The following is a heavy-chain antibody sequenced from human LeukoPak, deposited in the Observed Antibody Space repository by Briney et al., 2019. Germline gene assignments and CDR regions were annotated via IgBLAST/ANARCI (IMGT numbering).Heavy chain of an antibody. Sequence: ASVNVSCKASGGTFSSYAISWVRQAPGQGLEWMGRIIPILGIANYAQKFQGRVTITADKSTSTAYMELSSLRSEDTAVYYCARGPGLYYYDSSGYSDWYFDLWGRGTLVTVSS. CDR1: GGTFSSYA. CDR2: IIPILGIA. V-gene: IGHV1-69*04. J-gene: IGHJ2*01. D-gene: IGHD3-22*01. CDR3: ARGPGLYYYDSSGYSDWYFDL.